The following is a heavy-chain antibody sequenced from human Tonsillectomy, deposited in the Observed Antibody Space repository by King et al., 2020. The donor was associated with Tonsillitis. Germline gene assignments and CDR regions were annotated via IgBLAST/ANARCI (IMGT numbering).Heavy chain of an antibody. CDR3: ARAADYGANWIDP. CDR1: GASINSGSYS. CDR2: INFSGAS. J-gene: IGHJ5*02. D-gene: IGHD4-17*01. V-gene: IGHV4-30-4*07. Sequence: VQLQESGPGLVKPSQTLTLTCAVSGASINSGSYSWSWIRQPPGKGLEWIGYINFSGASYYSPSLQRRVTISLDTSKNQFSLRLTSVTAADTAMYYCARAADYGANWIDPWGQGALVTVSS.